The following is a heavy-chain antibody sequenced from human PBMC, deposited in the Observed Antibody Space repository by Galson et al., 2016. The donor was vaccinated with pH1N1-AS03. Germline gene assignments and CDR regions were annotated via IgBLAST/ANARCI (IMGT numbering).Heavy chain of an antibody. CDR2: IDPSDSYV. CDR1: GYSFPNYW. CDR3: AGPGPGTCASGSGFAF. D-gene: IGHD1-1*01. J-gene: IGHJ4*02. V-gene: IGHV5-10-1*01. Sequence: QSGAEVKKPGESLRISCKGFGYSFPNYWISWVRQMPGKGLEWIGRIDPSDSYVNYSPSFRGHVTISADMSITTAYLQCSSLKASDTAIYYFAGPGPGTCASGSGFAFGGQGPPVIVS.